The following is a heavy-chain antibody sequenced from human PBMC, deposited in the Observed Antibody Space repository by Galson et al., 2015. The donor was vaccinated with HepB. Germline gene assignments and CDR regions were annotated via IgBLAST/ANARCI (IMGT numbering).Heavy chain of an antibody. CDR1: GGTFSSYA. V-gene: IGHV1-69*13. CDR3: ARDRQLRYFDWSKRVLGYFDY. CDR2: IIPIFGTA. Sequence: SVKVSCKASGGTFSSYAISWVRQAPGQGLEWMGGIIPIFGTANYAQKFQGRVTITADESTSTAYMELSSLRSEDTAVYYCARDRQLRYFDWSKRVLGYFDYWGQGTLVTVSS. D-gene: IGHD3-9*01. J-gene: IGHJ4*02.